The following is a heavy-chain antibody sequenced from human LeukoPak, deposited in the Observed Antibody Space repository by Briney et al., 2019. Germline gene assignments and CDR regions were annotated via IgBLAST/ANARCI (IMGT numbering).Heavy chain of an antibody. V-gene: IGHV1-69*13. CDR2: IIPIFGTA. CDR3: ARLWTGYSSGWYAASRLRFDP. J-gene: IGHJ5*02. CDR1: GGTFSSYA. D-gene: IGHD6-19*01. Sequence: SVKVTCKASGGTFSSYATSWVRQAPGQGLEWMGGIIPIFGTANYAQKFQGRVTITADESTSTAYMELSSLRSEDTAVYYCARLWTGYSSGWYAASRLRFDPWGQGTLVTVSS.